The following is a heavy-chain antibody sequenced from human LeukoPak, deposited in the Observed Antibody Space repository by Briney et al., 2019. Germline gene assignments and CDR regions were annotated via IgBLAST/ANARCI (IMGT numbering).Heavy chain of an antibody. V-gene: IGHV4-34*01. J-gene: IGHJ3*02. CDR2: INHSGST. D-gene: IGHD2-15*01. CDR3: ARHGTSYCSGGSCYSMGDVAFDI. Sequence: SETLSLTCTVSGGSISSYYWSWIRQPPGKGLEWIGEINHSGSTNYNPSLKSRVTISVDTSKNQFSLKLSSVTAADTAVYYCARHGTSYCSGGSCYSMGDVAFDIWGQGTMVTVSS. CDR1: GGSISSYY.